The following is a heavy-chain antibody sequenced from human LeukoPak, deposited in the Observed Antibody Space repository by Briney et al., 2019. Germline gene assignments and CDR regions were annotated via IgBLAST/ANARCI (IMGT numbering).Heavy chain of an antibody. J-gene: IGHJ6*02. CDR3: ARDTRDPGSYYYDYGMDV. CDR1: GFTFSSYG. Sequence: GRSLRLSCAASGFTFSSYGMHWVRQAPGKGLEWVAVIWYDGSNKYYADSVKGRFTISRDNSKNTLYLQMNSLRAEDTAVYYCARDTRDPGSYYYDYGMDVWGQGTTVTVSS. V-gene: IGHV3-33*01. CDR2: IWYDGSNK. D-gene: IGHD1-1*01.